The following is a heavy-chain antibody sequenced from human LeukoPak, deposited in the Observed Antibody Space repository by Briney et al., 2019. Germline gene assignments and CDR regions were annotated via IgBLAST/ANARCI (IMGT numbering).Heavy chain of an antibody. V-gene: IGHV3-21*01. J-gene: IGHJ4*02. Sequence: GGSLRLSXAASGFTFSSYSMNWVRQAPGKGLEWVSSISSSSSYIYYADSVKGRFTISRDNAKNSLYLQMNSLRAEDTAVYYCARTLQLRSLEWLLYPSLGYWGQGTLVTVSS. CDR3: ARTLQLRSLEWLLYPSLGY. D-gene: IGHD3-3*01. CDR1: GFTFSSYS. CDR2: ISSSSSYI.